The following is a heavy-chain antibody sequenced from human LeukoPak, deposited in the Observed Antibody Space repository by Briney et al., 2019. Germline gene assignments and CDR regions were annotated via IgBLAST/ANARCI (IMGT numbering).Heavy chain of an antibody. V-gene: IGHV4-61*02. CDR2: IYSSGRT. CDR3: ARDLGGSYSSETWFDP. J-gene: IGHJ5*02. D-gene: IGHD1-26*01. CDR1: GDSISSGSYY. Sequence: SEALSLTCTVSGDSISSGSYYWSWIRQPAGEGLEWIGRIYSSGRTHYSPSLKSRVAISVDTSKNRFSLRLSSVTAADTAVYYCARDLGGSYSSETWFDPWGQGTLVTVSS.